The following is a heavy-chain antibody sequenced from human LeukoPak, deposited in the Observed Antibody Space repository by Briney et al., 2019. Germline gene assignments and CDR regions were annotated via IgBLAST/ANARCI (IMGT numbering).Heavy chain of an antibody. CDR3: ARALYHRDHFDY. CDR2: ISAYNGNT. V-gene: IGHV1-18*01. Sequence: ASVKVSCKASGYTFTSYGISWVRQAPGQGLEWMGWISAYNGNTNYAQKLQGRVTVTTDTSTSTAYMELRSLRSDDTAVYYCARALYHRDHFDYWGQGTLVTVSS. D-gene: IGHD3-16*02. J-gene: IGHJ4*02. CDR1: GYTFTSYG.